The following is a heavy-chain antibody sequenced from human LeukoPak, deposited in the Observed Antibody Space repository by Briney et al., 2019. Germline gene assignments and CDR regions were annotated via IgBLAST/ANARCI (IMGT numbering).Heavy chain of an antibody. CDR3: ARHYREYYYDSSGPFDY. V-gene: IGHV4-34*01. CDR2: INHSGST. D-gene: IGHD3-22*01. J-gene: IGHJ4*02. Sequence: SETLSLTCAVYGGSFSGYYWSWIRQPPGKGLEWIGEINHSGSTNYNPSLKSRVTISVDTSKNQFSLKLSSVTAADTAVYYCARHYREYYYDSSGPFDYWGQGTLVTVSS. CDR1: GGSFSGYY.